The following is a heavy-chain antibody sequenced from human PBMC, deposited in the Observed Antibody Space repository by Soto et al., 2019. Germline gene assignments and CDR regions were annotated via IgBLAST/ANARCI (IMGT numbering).Heavy chain of an antibody. CDR2: IGAYNGNT. D-gene: IGHD3-22*01. Sequence: ASVKVSCKASGYTFTSYGISWVRQAPGQGLEWMGWIGAYNGNTNYAQKLQGRVTMTTDTSTSTAYMELRSLRSDDTAVYYCARSQTPYYYDSSGYYYSYWGQGTLVTVSS. J-gene: IGHJ4*02. CDR1: GYTFTSYG. V-gene: IGHV1-18*01. CDR3: ARSQTPYYYDSSGYYYSY.